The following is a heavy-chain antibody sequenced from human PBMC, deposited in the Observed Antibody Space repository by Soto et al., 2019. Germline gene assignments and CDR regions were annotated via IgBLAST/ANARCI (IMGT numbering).Heavy chain of an antibody. Sequence: SVKVSCKASGGTFSSYAISWVRQAPGQGLEWMGGIIPIFGTANYAQKFQGRVTITADESTSTAYMELSSLRSEDTAVYYCARMARDYYGSGKVGFDPWGQGTLVTVSS. CDR2: IIPIFGTA. CDR1: GGTFSSYA. V-gene: IGHV1-69*13. J-gene: IGHJ5*02. D-gene: IGHD3-10*01. CDR3: ARMARDYYGSGKVGFDP.